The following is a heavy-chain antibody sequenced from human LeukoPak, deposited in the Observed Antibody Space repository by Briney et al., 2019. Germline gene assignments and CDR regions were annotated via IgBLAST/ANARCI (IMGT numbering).Heavy chain of an antibody. CDR3: ARYYGSGSYYNPSYFDY. V-gene: IGHV3-21*01. CDR2: ISTSSTYI. Sequence: GGSLRLSCAASGFTFSSYTMNWVRQAPGKGLEWVSSISTSSTYIYYADSVKGRFTISRDNAKNSLYLQMNSLRAEDTAVYYCARYYGSGSYYNPSYFDYWGQGTLVTVSS. D-gene: IGHD3-10*01. J-gene: IGHJ4*02. CDR1: GFTFSSYT.